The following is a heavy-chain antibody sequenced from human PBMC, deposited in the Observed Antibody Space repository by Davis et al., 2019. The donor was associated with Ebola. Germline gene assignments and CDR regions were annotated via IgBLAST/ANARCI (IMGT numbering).Heavy chain of an antibody. CDR1: GYTFTSYA. CDR2: INAGNGNT. J-gene: IGHJ3*02. V-gene: IGHV1-3*01. D-gene: IGHD7-27*01. CDR3: ARPGAPPLTVDI. Sequence: ASVKVSCKASGYTFTSYAMHWVRQAPGQRLEWMGWINAGNGNTKYSQKFQGRVTMTRDTSTSTVYMELSSLRSEDTAVYYCARPGAPPLTVDIWGQGTMVTVSS.